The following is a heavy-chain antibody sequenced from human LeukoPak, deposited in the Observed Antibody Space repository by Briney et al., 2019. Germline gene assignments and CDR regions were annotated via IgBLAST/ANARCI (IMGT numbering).Heavy chain of an antibody. Sequence: PGRSLRLSCAASGFTFRTYAMHWVRQAPGKGLEWVAVISYDGNNKEYADSVKGQFTISRDNSKNTLYLQMNSLSAEDTAVYYCAKSRGYYYEKSGPADYWGQGTLVTVSS. CDR3: AKSRGYYYEKSGPADY. V-gene: IGHV3-30*18. CDR1: GFTFRTYA. D-gene: IGHD3-22*01. CDR2: ISYDGNNK. J-gene: IGHJ4*02.